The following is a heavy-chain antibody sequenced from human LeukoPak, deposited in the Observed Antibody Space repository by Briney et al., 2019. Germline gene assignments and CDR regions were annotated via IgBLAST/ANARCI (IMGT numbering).Heavy chain of an antibody. J-gene: IGHJ1*01. CDR3: TRHSPSYYYDSSGYYRIAEYFQH. V-gene: IGHV3-73*01. CDR2: IKSKGNGYAT. Sequence: GGSLRLSCAATGFTFSGAGIHWVRQASGKGLEWVGRIKSKGNGYATAYAASVKGRFTVSRDDSKNTAYLQTNSLKAEDTAVYYCTRHSPSYYYDSSGYYRIAEYFQHWGQGTLVTVSS. D-gene: IGHD3-22*01. CDR1: GFTFSGAG.